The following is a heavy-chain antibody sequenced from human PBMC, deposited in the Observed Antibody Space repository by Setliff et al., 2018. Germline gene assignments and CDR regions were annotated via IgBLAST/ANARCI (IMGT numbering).Heavy chain of an antibody. Sequence: ASVKVSCKASGYTFTSYYMHWVRQAPGQGLEWMGIINPSGGSTSYAQKFQGRVTMTRDTSTSTVSMELSSLRSEATAGYYCAGGGGGPDSSGYFEYFQHWGQGTLVTSPQ. CDR1: GYTFTSYY. V-gene: IGHV1-46*01. J-gene: IGHJ1*01. D-gene: IGHD3-22*01. CDR2: INPSGGST. CDR3: AGGGGGPDSSGYFEYFQH.